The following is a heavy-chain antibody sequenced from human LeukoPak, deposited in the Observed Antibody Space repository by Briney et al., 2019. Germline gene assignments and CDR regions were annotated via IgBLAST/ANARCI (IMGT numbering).Heavy chain of an antibody. Sequence: GASVKVSCKASGYTFTGYYMHWVRQAPGQGLEWMGWINPNSGGTNYAQKFQGRVTMTRDTSISTAYMELSRLRSDDTAVYYCARDDLGYSNYEDAFDIWGQGTMVTVSS. V-gene: IGHV1-2*02. J-gene: IGHJ3*02. D-gene: IGHD4-11*01. CDR2: INPNSGGT. CDR3: ARDDLGYSNYEDAFDI. CDR1: GYTFTGYY.